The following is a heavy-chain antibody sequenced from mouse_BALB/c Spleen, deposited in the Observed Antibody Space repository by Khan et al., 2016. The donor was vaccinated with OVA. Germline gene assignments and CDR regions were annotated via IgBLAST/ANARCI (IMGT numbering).Heavy chain of an antibody. CDR2: ISYSGNT. CDR1: GYSITSDYA. D-gene: IGHD1-1*02. J-gene: IGHJ2*01. CDR3: ARNYGGDFDY. V-gene: IGHV3-2*02. Sequence: EVQLQESGPGLVKPSQSLSLTCTVTGYSITSDYAWNWIRQFPGNKLEWMGHISYSGNTKYNPSLKSRISITRDTSKNQFFLQLNSVTTKDTATYYCARNYGGDFDYWGQGTTLTVSS.